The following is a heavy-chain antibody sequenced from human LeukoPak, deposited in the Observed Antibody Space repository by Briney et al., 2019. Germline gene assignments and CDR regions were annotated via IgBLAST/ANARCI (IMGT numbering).Heavy chain of an antibody. CDR3: ARAYRWSYFDY. D-gene: IGHD2-2*02. J-gene: IGHJ4*02. CDR1: GFTFSSYW. Sequence: PGGSLRLSCAVSGFTFSSYWMSWVRQAPGKGLEWVANIKEDGTEKCYQDSVKGRFTISRDNAKNSLYLQMNSLRAEDTAVYYCARAYRWSYFDYWGQGTLVTVSS. CDR2: IKEDGTEK. V-gene: IGHV3-7*03.